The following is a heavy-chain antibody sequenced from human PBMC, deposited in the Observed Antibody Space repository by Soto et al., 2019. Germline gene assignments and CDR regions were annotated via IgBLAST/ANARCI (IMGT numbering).Heavy chain of an antibody. Sequence: QVQLQESGPGLVKPSETLSLTCTVSGGSISSYYWSWIGKPPGKGREGIGYIYYRGSTNYNPSLKSRVTISVDTSKNQFSLKLSSVTAADTAVYYCARGYYDFWSGDYYHYYMDVWGKGTTVTVSS. CDR1: GGSISSYY. V-gene: IGHV4-59*01. J-gene: IGHJ6*03. CDR3: ARGYYDFWSGDYYHYYMDV. CDR2: IYYRGST. D-gene: IGHD3-3*01.